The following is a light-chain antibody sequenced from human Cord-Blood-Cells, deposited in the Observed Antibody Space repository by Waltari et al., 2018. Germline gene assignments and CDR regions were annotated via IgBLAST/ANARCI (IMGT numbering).Light chain of an antibody. J-gene: IGLJ2*01. CDR1: SSDVGGYNY. CDR2: EVS. Sequence: QSALTQPASVSWSPGQSITISCTGTSSDVGGYNYVSWYQQHPGKAPKLMIYEVSNRPSGVSNRFCVSKSGNTASLTISGLQAEDEADYYCSSYTSSSTLYVVFGGGTKLTVL. V-gene: IGLV2-14*01. CDR3: SSYTSSSTLYVV.